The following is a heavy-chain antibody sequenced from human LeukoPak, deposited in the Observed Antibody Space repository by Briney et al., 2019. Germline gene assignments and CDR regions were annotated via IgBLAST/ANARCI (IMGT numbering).Heavy chain of an antibody. D-gene: IGHD6-13*01. CDR2: IKSKTDGGTT. CDR3: TRGVKAAAGTGY. J-gene: IGHJ4*02. V-gene: IGHV3-15*01. CDR1: GFTFSNAW. Sequence: GGSLRLSCAASGFTFSNAWMSWVRQAPGKGLEWVGRIKSKTDGGTTDYAAPVKGRFTISRDDSKNTLYLQMNSLKTEDTAVYYCTRGVKAAAGTGYWGQGTLVTVSS.